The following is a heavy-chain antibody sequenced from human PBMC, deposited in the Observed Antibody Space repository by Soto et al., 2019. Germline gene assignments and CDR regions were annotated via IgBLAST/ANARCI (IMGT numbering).Heavy chain of an antibody. CDR1: GFTFSSYA. Sequence: EVQLLESGGGLVQPGGSLRLSCAASGFTFSSYAMSWVRQAPGKGLEWVSAISGSGGSTYYADSVKGRFTIPRDNSKNTLYLQMNSLRAEDTAVYYCAKRVYATNYYYYGMDVWGQGTTVTVSS. CDR3: AKRVYATNYYYYGMDV. V-gene: IGHV3-23*01. CDR2: ISGSGGST. D-gene: IGHD2-8*01. J-gene: IGHJ6*02.